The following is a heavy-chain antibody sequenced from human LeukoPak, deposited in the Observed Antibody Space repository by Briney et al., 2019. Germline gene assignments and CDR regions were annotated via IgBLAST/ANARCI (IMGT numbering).Heavy chain of an antibody. V-gene: IGHV4-39*07. CDR3: ARDRKYYYHMPV. Sequence: SETLSLTCSVSGDSISSSSSYWGWIRQPPGKGLEWIGSIYYSGSTYYNTSLKSRVTISVDTSKNQFSLRLSSLPAADTALYYCARDRKYYYHMPVWGKGTTVTVSS. D-gene: IGHD1-14*01. J-gene: IGHJ6*03. CDR2: IYYSGST. CDR1: GDSISSSSSY.